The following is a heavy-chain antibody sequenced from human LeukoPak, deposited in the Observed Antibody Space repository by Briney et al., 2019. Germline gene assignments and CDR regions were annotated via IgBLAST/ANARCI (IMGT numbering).Heavy chain of an antibody. V-gene: IGHV1-24*01. CDR3: ATESLFGAIKSPDY. Sequence: GASVKVSCKISGYPLTQLSMHWVRQAPGKGPEWMGGYVPEDAKTIYEPKFQGRLTMTEDTSTDTAYMELTSLRSEDTAVYYCATESLFGAIKSPDYWGQGTLVTVSS. CDR2: YVPEDAKT. J-gene: IGHJ4*02. D-gene: IGHD3-3*01. CDR1: GYPLTQLS.